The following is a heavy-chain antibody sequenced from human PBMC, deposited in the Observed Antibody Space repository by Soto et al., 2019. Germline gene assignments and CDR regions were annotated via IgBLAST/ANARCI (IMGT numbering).Heavy chain of an antibody. D-gene: IGHD6-6*01. J-gene: IGHJ5*01. CDR3: ARHRLAARPYWFDS. CDR2: IYYSGST. V-gene: IGHV4-39*01. CDR1: GGSISSSSYY. Sequence: SETLSLTCTVSGGSISSSSYYWGWIRQPPGKGLEWIGSIYYSGSTYYNPSLKSRVTISVDTSKNQFSLKLSSVTAADTAVYFCARHRLAARPYWFDSWGQGTLVTVSS.